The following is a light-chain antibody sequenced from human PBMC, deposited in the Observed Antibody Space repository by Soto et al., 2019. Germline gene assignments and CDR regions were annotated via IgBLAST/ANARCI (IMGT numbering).Light chain of an antibody. CDR3: LQDYNYPFT. CDR1: KGIRND. J-gene: IGKJ3*01. Sequence: AIQLTQSPSSLSASVGDRVTITCRASKGIRNDLGWYQQKPGKAPKLLIYSASYLQSGVPSRFSGSGSGTDFTLTISSLQPEDFATYYCLQDYNYPFTFGPGTTVDVK. CDR2: SAS. V-gene: IGKV1-6*01.